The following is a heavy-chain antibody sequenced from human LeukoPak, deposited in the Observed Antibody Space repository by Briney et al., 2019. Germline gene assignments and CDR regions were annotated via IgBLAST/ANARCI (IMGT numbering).Heavy chain of an antibody. D-gene: IGHD6-19*01. CDR1: GFGFSRYY. J-gene: IGHJ4*02. Sequence: GGSLRLSCAASGFGFSRYYMSWVRQTPGKALEWISYIPTSGISVQYADSVRGRFTASRDDAKNSLHLQMDSLRVEDTAVYYRTRAVGLGPGAHFDQWGQGALVIVSS. CDR3: TRAVGLGPGAHFDQ. V-gene: IGHV3-11*01. CDR2: IPTSGISV.